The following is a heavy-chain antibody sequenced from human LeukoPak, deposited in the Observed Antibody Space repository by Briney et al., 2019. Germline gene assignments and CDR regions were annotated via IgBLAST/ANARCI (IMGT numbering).Heavy chain of an antibody. CDR1: GFTFSCYS. D-gene: IGHD3-3*01. CDR2: ISSSSSYI. Sequence: SGGSLRLSCAASGFTFSCYSMNWVRQAPGKGLEWVSSISSSSSYIYYADSVKGRFTISRDNAKNSLYLQMNSLRAEDTAVYYCARDRSGPFDYWGQGTLVTVSS. J-gene: IGHJ4*02. V-gene: IGHV3-21*01. CDR3: ARDRSGPFDY.